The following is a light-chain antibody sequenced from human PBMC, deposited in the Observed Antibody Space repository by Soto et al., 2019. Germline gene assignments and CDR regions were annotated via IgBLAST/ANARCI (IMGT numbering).Light chain of an antibody. V-gene: IGKV1-33*01. CDR2: DAS. Sequence: DLQMTQSPSSLSASVGDRVTITCQASQDISNYLNWYQQKPGKAPKFLIYDASNLETGVPSRFSGSGSGTDFTFTISSLQPEDIATYYCHQYDNLTFGGGTKVEIK. CDR1: QDISNY. J-gene: IGKJ4*01. CDR3: HQYDNLT.